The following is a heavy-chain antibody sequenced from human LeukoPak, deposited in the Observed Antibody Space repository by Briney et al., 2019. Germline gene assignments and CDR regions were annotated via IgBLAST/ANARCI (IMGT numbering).Heavy chain of an antibody. D-gene: IGHD4-23*01. CDR3: ARGNSVGLRWLRYYYYGMDV. V-gene: IGHV1-69*04. CDR2: IIPILGIA. Sequence: SVKVSCKASGGTFSSYAISWVRQAPGQGLEWMGRIIPILGIANYAQKFQGRVTITADKSTSTAYMELSSLRSEDTAVYYCARGNSVGLRWLRYYYYGMDVWGQGTTVTVSS. J-gene: IGHJ6*02. CDR1: GGTFSSYA.